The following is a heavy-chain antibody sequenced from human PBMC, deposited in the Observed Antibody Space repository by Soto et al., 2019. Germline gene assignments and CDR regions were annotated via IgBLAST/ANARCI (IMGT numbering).Heavy chain of an antibody. CDR1: YGIASKG. CDR2: ISPYSGIS. CDR3: AKGSTDFRSGTLATGDSFDI. V-gene: IGHV1-18*01. Sequence: YGIASKGVTWVRQDPGQGVEWMGWISPYSGISTDEQYLQGRVTMTTDTSKNTAYMELRSLRSDDTAVYYCAKGSTDFRSGTLATGDSFDISGQAQMVTGSS. J-gene: IGHJ3*02. D-gene: IGHD3-3*01.